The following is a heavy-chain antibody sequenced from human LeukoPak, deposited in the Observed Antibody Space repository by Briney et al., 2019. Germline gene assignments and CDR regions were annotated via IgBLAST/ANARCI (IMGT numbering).Heavy chain of an antibody. CDR1: GFTFSSYW. CDR2: INSDGSST. CDR3: ATYVRGDLFDY. J-gene: IGHJ4*02. V-gene: IGHV3-74*01. D-gene: IGHD3-10*02. Sequence: GGSLRLSCAASGFTFSSYWMHWVRRAPGKGLVWVSRINSDGSSTSYADSVKGRFTISRDNAKNTLYLQMNSLRAEDTAVYYCATYVRGDLFDYWGQGTLVTVSS.